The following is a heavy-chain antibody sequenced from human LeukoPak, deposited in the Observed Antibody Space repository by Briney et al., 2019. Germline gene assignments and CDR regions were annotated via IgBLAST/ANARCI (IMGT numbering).Heavy chain of an antibody. CDR3: ARGLLWFGEFPFDY. J-gene: IGHJ4*02. CDR2: INHSGST. CDR1: GGSFSGYY. D-gene: IGHD3-10*01. Sequence: PSETLSLTCAVYGGSFSGYYWSWIRQHPGKGREWIGEINHSGSTNYNPSLKSRVTISVDTSKNQFSLKLSSVTAADTAVYYCARGLLWFGEFPFDYWGQGTLVTVSS. V-gene: IGHV4-34*01.